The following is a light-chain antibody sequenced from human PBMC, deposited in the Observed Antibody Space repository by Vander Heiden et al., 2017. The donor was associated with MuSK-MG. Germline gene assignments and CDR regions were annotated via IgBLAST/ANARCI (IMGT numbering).Light chain of an antibody. CDR3: QEDVNRPPIT. CDR1: QSVGGY. Sequence: DIVLTPSPATLSSSPGERATLSCRASQSVGGYVAWYQQKPGQAPRLLIYDAFKRATGIPARFSGSGYGTDFTLTISSREPEDFAVYYCQEDVNRPPITFGGGTKVE. V-gene: IGKV3-11*01. J-gene: IGKJ4*01. CDR2: DAF.